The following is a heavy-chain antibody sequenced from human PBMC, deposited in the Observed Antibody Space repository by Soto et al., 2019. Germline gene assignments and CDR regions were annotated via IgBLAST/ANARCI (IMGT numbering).Heavy chain of an antibody. CDR2: TGGRGSIT. V-gene: IGHV3-48*02. D-gene: IGHD3-16*01. CDR1: GFIFTSFS. Sequence: DVELVESGGALGQPGGSLRLSCAASGFIFTSFSMNWVRQAPGRGLEWVSYTGGRGSITIYADSVKGRFTISRDNAKNSVSLQMNSLRDEDTAVYFCVRDLHYAFDYWGQGILVTVSS. J-gene: IGHJ4*02. CDR3: VRDLHYAFDY.